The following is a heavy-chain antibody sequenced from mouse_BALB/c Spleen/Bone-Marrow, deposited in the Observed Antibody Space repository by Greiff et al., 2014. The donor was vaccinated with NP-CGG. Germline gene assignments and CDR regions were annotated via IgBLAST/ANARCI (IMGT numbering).Heavy chain of an antibody. J-gene: IGHJ3*01. CDR1: GFNIKDTY. Sequence: EVQVVESGAELVKPGASVKLSCTASGFNIKDTYMHWVKQRPEQGLEWIGRIDPANGNTKYDPKFQGKATITADTSSNTAYLQLSSLTSEDTAAYYCAIYYYGSSEFAYWGQGTLVTASA. CDR2: IDPANGNT. D-gene: IGHD1-1*01. CDR3: AIYYYGSSEFAY. V-gene: IGHV14-3*02.